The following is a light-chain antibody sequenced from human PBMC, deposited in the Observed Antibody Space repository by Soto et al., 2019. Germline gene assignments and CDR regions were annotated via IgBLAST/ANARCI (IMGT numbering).Light chain of an antibody. CDR1: QSVSTS. CDR2: DVS. V-gene: IGKV3-11*01. CDR3: QERSNWPRLT. J-gene: IGKJ4*01. Sequence: EIVLTQSPATLSLSPGERSTLPCRASQSVSTSLAWYQQRPGQAPRLLIYDVSNRAAGVPARFSGSGSGTDFTLTISNLEPEDFAIYYCQERSNWPRLTFGGGITVEIK.